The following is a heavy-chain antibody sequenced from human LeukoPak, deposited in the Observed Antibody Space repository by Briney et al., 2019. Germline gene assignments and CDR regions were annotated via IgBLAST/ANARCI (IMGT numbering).Heavy chain of an antibody. D-gene: IGHD3-9*01. V-gene: IGHV1-58*01. CDR3: AASDIYYYYMDV. CDR2: IVVGSGNT. J-gene: IGHJ6*03. CDR1: GFTFTSSA. Sequence: PVKVSCKASGFTFTSSAVQWVRQARGQRLEWIGWIVVGSGNTNYAQKFQERVTITRDMSTSTAYMELSSLRSEDTAVYYCAASDIYYYYMDVWGKGTTVTVSS.